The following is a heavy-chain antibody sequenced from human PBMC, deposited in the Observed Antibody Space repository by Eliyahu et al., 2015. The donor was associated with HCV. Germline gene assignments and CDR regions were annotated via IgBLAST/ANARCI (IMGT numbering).Heavy chain of an antibody. Sequence: QVQLVQSGAEVKKPGASVKVSCKASGYTFTSYDINWVRQATGQGLEWMGWMNPNSGNTGYAQKFQGRVTMTRNTSISTAYMELSSLRSEDTAVYYCAINGGDDFGSYYYGMDVWGQGTTVTVSS. D-gene: IGHD3-16*01. CDR1: GYTFTSYD. J-gene: IGHJ6*02. CDR3: AINGGDDFGSYYYGMDV. CDR2: MNPNSGNT. V-gene: IGHV1-8*01.